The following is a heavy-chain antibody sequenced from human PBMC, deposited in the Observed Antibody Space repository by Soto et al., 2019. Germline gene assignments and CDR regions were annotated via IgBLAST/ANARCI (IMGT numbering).Heavy chain of an antibody. V-gene: IGHV1-46*01. Sequence: ASVLVSLRASGKKCTSPYMHFVRQAPGQGLEWMGIINPSGGSASYAQKFQGRVTMTRDTSTSTVYMELSSLRSEDTAVYYCARDESTTLTGMDVWGQGTTVTVS. CDR1: GKKCTSPY. CDR3: ARDESTTLTGMDV. J-gene: IGHJ6*02. D-gene: IGHD4-17*01. CDR2: INPSGGSA.